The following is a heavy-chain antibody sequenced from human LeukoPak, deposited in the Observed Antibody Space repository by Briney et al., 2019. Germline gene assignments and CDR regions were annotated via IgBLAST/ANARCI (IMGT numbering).Heavy chain of an antibody. J-gene: IGHJ3*02. V-gene: IGHV4-34*01. CDR1: GGSFSGYY. D-gene: IGHD2-21*02. CDR2: INHSGST. Sequence: SETLSLTCAVYGGSFSGYYWSWIRQPPGKGLEWIGEINHSGSTNYNPSLKSRVTISVDTSENQFSLKLSSVTAADTAVYYCARGDNIVVVTEPDAFDIWGQGTMVTVSS. CDR3: ARGDNIVVVTEPDAFDI.